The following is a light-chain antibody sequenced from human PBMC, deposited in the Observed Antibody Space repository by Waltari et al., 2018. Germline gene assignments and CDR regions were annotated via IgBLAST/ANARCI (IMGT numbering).Light chain of an antibody. CDR2: LAS. CDR3: QQYHSYPWT. CDR1: QNISNW. V-gene: IGKV1-5*03. Sequence: GSQNISNWVAWYQQKPVDAPNLLISLASTLEGGVPSRFSGSGSGIDFTLTINSLQPDDFATYHCQQYHSYPWTFGHGTKVEIK. J-gene: IGKJ1*01.